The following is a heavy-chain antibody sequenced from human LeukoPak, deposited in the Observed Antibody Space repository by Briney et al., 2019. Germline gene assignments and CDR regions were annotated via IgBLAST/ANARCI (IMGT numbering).Heavy chain of an antibody. J-gene: IGHJ4*02. V-gene: IGHV1-46*01. Sequence: ASVKVSCKASGYTFTSYYMHWVRQAPGQGLEWMGIINPSGGGTSYAQKFQGSVTMTRDTSTSTVYMELSSLRSEDTAVYYCARAYGSGSYTLLFFDYWGQGTLVTVSS. CDR3: ARAYGSGSYTLLFFDY. CDR2: INPSGGGT. D-gene: IGHD3-10*01. CDR1: GYTFTSYY.